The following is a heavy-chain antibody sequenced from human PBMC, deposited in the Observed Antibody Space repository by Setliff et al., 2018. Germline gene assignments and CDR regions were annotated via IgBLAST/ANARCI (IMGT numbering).Heavy chain of an antibody. Sequence: GGSLRLSCAASGFTFSFHWMSWVRQAPDKGLEWVASINQDGGGESYVDSVKGRFTISRDNAKNSLYLQMNSLRVEDTAVYFCARDPRDGSSSPMADNWGQGTLVTVSS. V-gene: IGHV3-7*03. CDR2: INQDGGGE. D-gene: IGHD3-10*01. J-gene: IGHJ4*02. CDR3: ARDPRDGSSSPMADN. CDR1: GFTFSFHW.